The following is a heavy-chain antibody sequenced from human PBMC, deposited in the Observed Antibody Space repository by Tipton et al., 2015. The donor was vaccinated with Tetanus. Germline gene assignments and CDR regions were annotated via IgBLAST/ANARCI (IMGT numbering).Heavy chain of an antibody. D-gene: IGHD1-1*01. Sequence: TLSLTCTVSGASINAGGYLWTWVRQRPGKGLEWIGNIYYTERTSYNPSLDSRVTISVDTSKNHFSLRLTSVTAADTAVYYCARANNEFPKKGPFDSWGQGSLVIVSS. CDR2: IYYTERT. CDR1: GASINAGGYL. J-gene: IGHJ4*02. CDR3: ARANNEFPKKGPFDS. V-gene: IGHV4-31*03.